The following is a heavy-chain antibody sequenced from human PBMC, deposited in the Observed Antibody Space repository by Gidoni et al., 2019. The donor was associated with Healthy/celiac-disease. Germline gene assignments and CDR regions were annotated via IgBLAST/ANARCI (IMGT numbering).Heavy chain of an antibody. CDR3: AKESNRGYSYGDDAFDI. Sequence: EVQLVESGGGLVQPGRSLRLSCAASGFTFDDSAMHWVRQAPGKGLEWVSGISWKSGSIGYADSVKGRFTISRDNAKNSLYLQMNSLRAEDTALYYCAKESNRGYSYGDDAFDIWGQGTMVTVSS. D-gene: IGHD5-18*01. V-gene: IGHV3-9*01. CDR2: ISWKSGSI. CDR1: GFTFDDSA. J-gene: IGHJ3*02.